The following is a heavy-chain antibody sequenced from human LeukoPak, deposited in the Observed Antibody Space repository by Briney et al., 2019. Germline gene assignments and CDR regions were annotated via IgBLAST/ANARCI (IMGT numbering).Heavy chain of an antibody. V-gene: IGHV4-34*01. J-gene: IGHJ4*02. CDR1: GCSFSGYY. D-gene: IGHD5-18*01. CDR2: INHSGST. CDR3: ARGYSYGYY. Sequence: SETLSLTCAVYGCSFSGYYWSWIRKPPGKGLEWIGEINHSGSTNYNPSLKSRVTISVDTSKNQSSLKLSSVTAADTAVYYCARGYSYGYYWGQGTLVTVSS.